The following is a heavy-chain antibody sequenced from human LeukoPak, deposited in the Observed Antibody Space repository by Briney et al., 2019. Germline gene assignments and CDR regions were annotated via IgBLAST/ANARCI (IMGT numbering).Heavy chain of an antibody. CDR3: ARVEGDGYNYLFDY. J-gene: IGHJ4*02. Sequence: ASVKVSCKASGYTFTSYGISWVRQAPGQGLEWMGWISAYNGNTNYAQKLQGRATMTTDTSTSTAYMELRSLRSDDTAVYYCARVEGDGYNYLFDYWGQGTLVTVSS. CDR1: GYTFTSYG. D-gene: IGHD5-24*01. CDR2: ISAYNGNT. V-gene: IGHV1-18*01.